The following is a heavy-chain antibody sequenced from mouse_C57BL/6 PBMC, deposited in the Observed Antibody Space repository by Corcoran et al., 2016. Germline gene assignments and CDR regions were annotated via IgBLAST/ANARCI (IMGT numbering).Heavy chain of an antibody. CDR2: ISYDGSN. Sequence: DVQLQESGPGLVKPSQSLSLTCSVTGYSITSGYYWNWIRQFPGNKLEWMGYISYDGSNNYNPSLKNRISITRDTSKNQFFLKLNSVTTEDTATYYCARGDSSGYLAWFAYWGQGTLVTVSA. V-gene: IGHV3-6*01. D-gene: IGHD3-2*02. J-gene: IGHJ3*01. CDR1: GYSITSGYY. CDR3: ARGDSSGYLAWFAY.